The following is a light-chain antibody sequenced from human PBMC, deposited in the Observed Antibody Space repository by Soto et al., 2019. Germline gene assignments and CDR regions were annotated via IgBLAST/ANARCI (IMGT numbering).Light chain of an antibody. J-gene: IGLJ1*01. CDR3: SSYTSSSTLV. Sequence: QSALTQPASVSGSPGQSITISCTGTSSDVGGYNYVSWYQQHPGKAPKLMIYEVSYRPSGVSNRFSGSKSGNTASLTISGLQAEDEADYYSSSYTSSSTLVFGTGTKLTVL. CDR2: EVS. CDR1: SSDVGGYNY. V-gene: IGLV2-14*01.